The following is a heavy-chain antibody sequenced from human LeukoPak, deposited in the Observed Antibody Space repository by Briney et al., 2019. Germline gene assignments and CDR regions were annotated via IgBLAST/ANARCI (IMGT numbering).Heavy chain of an antibody. D-gene: IGHD6-19*01. Sequence: GGSLRLSCAASGFTFSSYGMHWVRQAPGKGLEWVAVISYDGSNKYYADSVKGRFTISRDNSKNTLYLQMNSLRAEDTAVYYCAKGTLGQWLVLDYWGQGTLVTVSS. CDR3: AKGTLGQWLVLDY. CDR2: ISYDGSNK. V-gene: IGHV3-30*18. CDR1: GFTFSSYG. J-gene: IGHJ4*02.